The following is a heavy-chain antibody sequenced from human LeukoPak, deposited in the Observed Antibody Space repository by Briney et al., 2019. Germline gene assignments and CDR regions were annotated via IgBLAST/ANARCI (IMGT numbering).Heavy chain of an antibody. D-gene: IGHD2-2*01. CDR2: ISYDGSNK. Sequence: PGRSLRLSCAASGFTFSSYGMHWVRQAPGKGLEWVAVISYDGSNKYYADSVKGRFTVSRDNSKNTLYLQMNSLRAEDTAVYYCAKDRGYCSSTSCYNYYYYGMDAWGKGTTVTVSS. CDR3: AKDRGYCSSTSCYNYYYYGMDA. V-gene: IGHV3-30*18. CDR1: GFTFSSYG. J-gene: IGHJ6*04.